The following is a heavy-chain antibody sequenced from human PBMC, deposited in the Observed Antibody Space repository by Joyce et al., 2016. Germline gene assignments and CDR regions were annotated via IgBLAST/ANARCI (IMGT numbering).Heavy chain of an antibody. Sequence: QVQLVQSGSELKKPGASVKVSCKASGYTFRTYTMNWVLQAPGQGPEWMGWINTNTGNPTYAQAFTGRFVFSLDTSVSTAYLQISNLKAEDTAVYYCAVAATGAGDCFDSWGQGTLVTVSS. D-gene: IGHD6-13*01. J-gene: IGHJ5*01. CDR2: INTNTGNP. V-gene: IGHV7-4-1*02. CDR1: GYTFRTYT. CDR3: AVAATGAGDCFDS.